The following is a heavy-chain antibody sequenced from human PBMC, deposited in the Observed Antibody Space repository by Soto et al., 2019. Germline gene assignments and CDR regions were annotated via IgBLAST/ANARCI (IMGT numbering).Heavy chain of an antibody. J-gene: IGHJ4*02. CDR1: GGSFSGYY. CDR2: INHSGST. V-gene: IGHV4-34*01. Sequence: SETLSLTCAVYGGSFSGYYWSWIRQPPGKGLEWIGEINHSGSTNYNPSLKSRVTISVDTSKNQFSLKLSSVTAADTAVYYCARTSGYDYGHFDYWGQGTLVTVSS. CDR3: ARTSGYDYGHFDY. D-gene: IGHD5-12*01.